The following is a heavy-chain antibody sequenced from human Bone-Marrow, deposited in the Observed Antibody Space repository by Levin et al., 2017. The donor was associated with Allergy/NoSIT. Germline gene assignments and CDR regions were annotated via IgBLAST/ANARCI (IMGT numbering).Heavy chain of an antibody. CDR3: ARSLVGAHFDY. Sequence: SETLSLTCTVSGGSVSSSYYYWSWIRQPPGKGLEWIGYIFYGGTTKYNPSLVSRVTISVDMSKNQFSLKLTSVTAADTAVYYCARSLVGAHFDYWGQGTLVPVSS. J-gene: IGHJ4*01. CDR2: IFYGGTT. CDR1: GGSVSSSYYY. D-gene: IGHD1-26*01. V-gene: IGHV4-61*01.